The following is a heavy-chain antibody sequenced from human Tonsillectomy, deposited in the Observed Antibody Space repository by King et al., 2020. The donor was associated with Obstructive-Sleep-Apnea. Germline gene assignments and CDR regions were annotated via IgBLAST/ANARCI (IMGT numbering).Heavy chain of an antibody. V-gene: IGHV3-30-3*01. D-gene: IGHD3-10*01. CDR1: GFTFSSYA. CDR3: ARGDYYFASGTCGLGDWLDP. J-gene: IGHJ5*02. CDR2: ISYDGSNK. Sequence: VQLVESGGGVVQPGRSLRLSCEASGFTFSSYALHWVRQAPGKGLEWVAVISYDGSNKYYADSVKGRFTISRDNSKNTLYLQMNSLRPEDTAVYCCARGDYYFASGTCGLGDWLDPWGQGTLVTVSS.